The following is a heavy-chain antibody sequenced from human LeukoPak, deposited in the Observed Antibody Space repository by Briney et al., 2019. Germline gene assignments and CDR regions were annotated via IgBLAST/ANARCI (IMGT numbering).Heavy chain of an antibody. J-gene: IGHJ4*02. CDR1: GGSFSGYY. Sequence: SETLSLTCAVYGGSFSGYYWSWIRQPPGKGLEWIGEINHSGSTNYNPSLKSRVTISVDTSKNQFSLKLSSVTAADTAVYYCARGRGDIVVAGLDHWGQGTLVTVSS. CDR3: ARGRGDIVVAGLDH. D-gene: IGHD2-2*01. V-gene: IGHV4-34*01. CDR2: INHSGST.